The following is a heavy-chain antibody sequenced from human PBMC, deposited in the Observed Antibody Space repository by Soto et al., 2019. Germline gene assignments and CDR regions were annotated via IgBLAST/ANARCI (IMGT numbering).Heavy chain of an antibody. CDR3: ARERSYGHDY. J-gene: IGHJ4*02. CDR1: GYTFTSYD. CDR2: MNPNSGNT. V-gene: IGHV1-8*01. D-gene: IGHD5-18*01. Sequence: GASVKVSCKASGYTFTSYDINRVRQATGQGLEWMGWMNPNSGNTVYAQKFQGRVTMTRNTSISTAYMELSSLRSEDTAVYYCARERSYGHDYWGQGTLVTVSS.